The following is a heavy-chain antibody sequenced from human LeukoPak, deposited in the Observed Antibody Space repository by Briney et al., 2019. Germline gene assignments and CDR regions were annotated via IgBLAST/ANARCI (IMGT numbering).Heavy chain of an antibody. CDR1: GYTFTNYA. CDR3: ASERMMGNYDILTGFDY. V-gene: IGHV7-4-1*02. Sequence: ASVKVSCKASGYTFTNYAMNWVRQAPGQGLEWMGWINTNTGNPTYAQGFTGRFVFSLDTSVSTAYLQISSLKAEDTAVYYCASERMMGNYDILTGFDYWGQGTLVTVSS. J-gene: IGHJ4*02. CDR2: INTNTGNP. D-gene: IGHD3-9*01.